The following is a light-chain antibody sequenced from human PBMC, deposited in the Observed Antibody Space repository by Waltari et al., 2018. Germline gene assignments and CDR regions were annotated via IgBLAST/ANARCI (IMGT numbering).Light chain of an antibody. J-gene: IGKJ4*01. CDR2: DAS. Sequence: EIVLTQSPATLSLSPGESATLSRRASQSIDIYLAWYQQRPGQAHRLLISDASYRATGIPARFRGSGSGTDFTLTISSLEPEDFAVYSCQQRSRWPLTFGGGTKVEL. CDR3: QQRSRWPLT. CDR1: QSIDIY. V-gene: IGKV3-11*01.